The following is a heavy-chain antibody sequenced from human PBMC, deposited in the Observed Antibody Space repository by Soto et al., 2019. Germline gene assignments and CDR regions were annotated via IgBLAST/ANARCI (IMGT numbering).Heavy chain of an antibody. V-gene: IGHV3-33*01. CDR1: GFTFGTYA. CDR2: IWFDGTTK. CDR3: ARGRIRVSPGGRGVVDV. D-gene: IGHD3-10*01. J-gene: IGHJ6*02. Sequence: QVQLVESGGGVVQPGESLKLSCAASGFTFGTYAMDWVRQAPGKGLEWVAVIWFDGTTKYYIDSVKGRFTVSRDNSKNTLLLQMNSLRAEETAVYYCARGRIRVSPGGRGVVDVWGQGNTVTVSS.